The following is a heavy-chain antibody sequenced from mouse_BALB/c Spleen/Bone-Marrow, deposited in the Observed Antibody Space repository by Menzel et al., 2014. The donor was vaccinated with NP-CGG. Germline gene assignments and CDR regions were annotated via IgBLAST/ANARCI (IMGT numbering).Heavy chain of an antibody. V-gene: IGHV1S127*01. J-gene: IGHJ2*01. CDR1: GYSFTSYW. D-gene: IGHD2-3*01. CDR3: ARGDDGYYGDY. CDR2: IDPSDSET. Sequence: VQLQQSGPQLVRPGASVKISCKASGYSFTSYWMHWAKQRPGQGLEWIGMIDPSDSETRLNQKFKDKATLTVDESSSTAYMQLSSPTSEDSAVYYCARGDDGYYGDYWGQGTTLTVSS.